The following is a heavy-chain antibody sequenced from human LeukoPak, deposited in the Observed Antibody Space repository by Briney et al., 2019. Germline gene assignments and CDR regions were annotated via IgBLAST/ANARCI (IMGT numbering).Heavy chain of an antibody. J-gene: IGHJ4*02. V-gene: IGHV3-30*18. CDR2: ISYDGNNK. Sequence: HPGGSLRLSCAASGFTFSSYAMSWVRQAPGKGLEWVALISYDGNNKYYGDSVKGRFTISRDNSKNTLYFQMNSLRAEDTAVYYCAKDMGYNSVFDDWGLGTLVTVSS. CDR1: GFTFSSYA. CDR3: AKDMGYNSVFDD. D-gene: IGHD1-1*01.